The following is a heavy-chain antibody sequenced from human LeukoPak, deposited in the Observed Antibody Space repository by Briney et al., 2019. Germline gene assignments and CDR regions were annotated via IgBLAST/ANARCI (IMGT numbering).Heavy chain of an antibody. J-gene: IGHJ6*02. D-gene: IGHD2-15*01. V-gene: IGHV3-48*03. CDR2: ISCSGSTI. CDR3: PRDHIVAFSCGSCYFIYYYYGMDV. Sequence: GGSLRLSCAASGFTFSSYEMNWVRQAPGKGLEWVLYISCSGSTIYSAVSGKGRFTNSRDNAKSSLNMQINNLRAEVKADYYCPRDHIVAFSCGSCYFIYYYYGMDVWGQGTTVTVSS. CDR1: GFTFSSYE.